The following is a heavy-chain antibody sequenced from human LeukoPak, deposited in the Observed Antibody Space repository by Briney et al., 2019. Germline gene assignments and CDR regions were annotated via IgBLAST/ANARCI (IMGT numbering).Heavy chain of an antibody. D-gene: IGHD2-2*01. J-gene: IGHJ4*02. Sequence: SGTLSLTCAVSGGSISSSNWWSWVRQPPRKGLEWIGEIYHSGSTNYNPSLESRVTISVDTSKNQFSRKLRSVNAADTAVYYCARELTMPYYFDSWGQGALVTVSS. CDR1: GGSISSSNW. V-gene: IGHV4-4*02. CDR2: IYHSGST. CDR3: ARELTMPYYFDS.